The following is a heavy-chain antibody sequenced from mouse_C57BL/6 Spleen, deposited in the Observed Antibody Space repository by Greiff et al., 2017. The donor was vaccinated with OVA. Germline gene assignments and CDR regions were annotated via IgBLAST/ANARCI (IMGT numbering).Heavy chain of an antibody. V-gene: IGHV1-39*01. J-gene: IGHJ4*01. Sequence: EVQLQESGPELVKPGASVKLSCKASGYSFTDYNMNWVKQSNGKSLEWIGVINPNYGTTSYNQKFKGKATLTVAKSSSTAYMQLNSLTSEDSAVYYCARGTTTFLDYWGQGTSVTVSS. CDR3: ARGTTTFLDY. D-gene: IGHD1-1*01. CDR2: INPNYGTT. CDR1: GYSFTDYN.